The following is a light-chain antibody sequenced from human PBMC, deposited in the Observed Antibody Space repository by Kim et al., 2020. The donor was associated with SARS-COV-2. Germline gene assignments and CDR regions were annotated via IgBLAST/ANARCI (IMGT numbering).Light chain of an antibody. CDR1: SSDIGAYNH. CDR2: DVT. CDR3: TSYTTSSTWV. V-gene: IGLV2-14*03. Sequence: QSALTQPASVSGSPGQSITISCTGTSSDIGAYNHVAWYQQHPGKVPKVMIYDVTKRPSGVSDRFSGSKSANTASLTISGLQPEDEADYYCTSYTTSSTWVLGGGTKLTVL. J-gene: IGLJ3*02.